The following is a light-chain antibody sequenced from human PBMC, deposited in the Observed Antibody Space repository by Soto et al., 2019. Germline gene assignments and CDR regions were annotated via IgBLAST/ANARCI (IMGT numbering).Light chain of an antibody. CDR2: GAS. CDR3: QQYGSSPLLT. V-gene: IGKV3-20*01. Sequence: EIVLTQSPGTLSLSPGERATLSCRASQSVSSTYLAWYQQKPGQAPRLLIYGASNRATGIPDRFSGSGSGTDFTLTISRLEPEDFAVYYCQQYGSSPLLTFVGGTKVEIK. CDR1: QSVSSTY. J-gene: IGKJ4*01.